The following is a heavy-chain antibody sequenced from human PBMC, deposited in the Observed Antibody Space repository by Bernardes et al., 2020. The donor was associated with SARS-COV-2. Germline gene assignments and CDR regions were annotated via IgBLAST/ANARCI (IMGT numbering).Heavy chain of an antibody. Sequence: GGSLRLSCAASGSSLNSYAVNWVRQAPGKGLEWVSGFSASTGGTYYADSVKGRFTVSRDRFKNTVYLQMRSLRAEDTALYYCTKDVGEWSLRLGYDWGPGTLVTVSS. J-gene: IGHJ4*02. D-gene: IGHD3-3*01. CDR2: FSASTGGT. CDR1: GSSLNSYA. CDR3: TKDVGEWSLRLGYD. V-gene: IGHV3-23*01.